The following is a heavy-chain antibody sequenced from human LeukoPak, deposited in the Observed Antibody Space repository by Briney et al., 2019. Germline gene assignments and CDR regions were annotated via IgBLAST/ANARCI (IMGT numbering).Heavy chain of an antibody. CDR2: ISAYSGHT. Sequence: ASVTVSCKASGYTFTNYGISWVRQAPGQGPEWMGWISAYSGHTNYAQKLQGRVTMTTDTSTSTAYMELRSLRSDDTAVYYCARDNHSGSWSWFDPWGQGTLVSVSS. CDR3: ARDNHSGSWSWFDP. D-gene: IGHD6-13*01. J-gene: IGHJ5*02. CDR1: GYTFTNYG. V-gene: IGHV1-18*01.